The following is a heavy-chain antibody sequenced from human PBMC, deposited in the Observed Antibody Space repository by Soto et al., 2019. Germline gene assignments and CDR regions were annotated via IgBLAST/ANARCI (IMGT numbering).Heavy chain of an antibody. CDR3: ATPGVVALPYYYCYGMDV. CDR2: IIPIFGTA. CDR1: GGTFSSYA. J-gene: IGHJ6*02. D-gene: IGHD2-15*01. Sequence: SVKVSCKASGGTFSSYAISWVRQAPGQGLEWMGGIIPIFGTANYAQKFQGRVTITADKSTSTAYMELSSLRSEDTAVYYCATPGVVALPYYYCYGMDVWGQGTTVTVSS. V-gene: IGHV1-69*06.